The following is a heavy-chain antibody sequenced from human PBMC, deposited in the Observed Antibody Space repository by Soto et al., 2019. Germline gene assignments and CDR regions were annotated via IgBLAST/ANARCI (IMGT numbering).Heavy chain of an antibody. V-gene: IGHV4-59*01. CDR1: GGSISSYY. J-gene: IGHJ4*02. CDR3: ARAHGVAAYFDY. D-gene: IGHD6-6*01. CDR2: IHYIGST. Sequence: SETLSLTCTVSGGSISSYYWSWIRQPPGKGLEWIGYIHYIGSTNYSPSLKSRVTISVDTSKNHFSLTLSSVTAADTAVYYCARAHGVAAYFDYWGQGTLVTV.